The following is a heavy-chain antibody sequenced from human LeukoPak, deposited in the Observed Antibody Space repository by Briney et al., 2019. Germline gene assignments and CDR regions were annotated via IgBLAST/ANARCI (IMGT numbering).Heavy chain of an antibody. V-gene: IGHV4-34*01. CDR3: ARRRWNPLRFDY. Sequence: SETLSLTCAVYGGSFSGYYWSWIRQPPGKGLEWIGEINHSGSANYNPSLKSRVTISVDTSKNQFSLKLSSVTAADTAVYYCARRRWNPLRFDYWGQGTLVTV. CDR1: GGSFSGYY. CDR2: INHSGSA. J-gene: IGHJ4*02. D-gene: IGHD1-1*01.